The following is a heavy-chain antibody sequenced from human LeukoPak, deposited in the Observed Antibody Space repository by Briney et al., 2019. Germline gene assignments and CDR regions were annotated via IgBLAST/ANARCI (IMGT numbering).Heavy chain of an antibody. J-gene: IGHJ4*02. D-gene: IGHD3-22*01. CDR1: GFSFSSYW. V-gene: IGHV3-7*01. CDR3: AREIYYYDSSTSYLQFYFDH. CDR2: IKQDGSEK. Sequence: GGSLRLSCAASGFSFSSYWMSWVRQAPGKGLEWVANIKQDGSEKYYVDSVKGRFTISKDNAKNSLYLQMNSLRAEDTAVYYCAREIYYYDSSTSYLQFYFDHWGLGTLVTVSS.